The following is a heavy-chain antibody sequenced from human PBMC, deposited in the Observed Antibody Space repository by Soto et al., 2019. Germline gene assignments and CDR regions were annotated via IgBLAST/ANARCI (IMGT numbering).Heavy chain of an antibody. CDR3: TTWSVDIVATMPRSVDY. CDR2: IKSKTDGGTT. J-gene: IGHJ4*02. V-gene: IGHV3-15*07. D-gene: IGHD5-12*01. CDR1: GFTFSNAW. Sequence: EVQLVESGGGLVKPGGSLRLSCAASGFTFSNAWMNWVRQAPGKGLEWVGRIKSKTDGGTTDYAAPVKGRFTISRDDSKNTLYLQMNSLKTEDTAVYYCTTWSVDIVATMPRSVDYGGQGTLVTVSS.